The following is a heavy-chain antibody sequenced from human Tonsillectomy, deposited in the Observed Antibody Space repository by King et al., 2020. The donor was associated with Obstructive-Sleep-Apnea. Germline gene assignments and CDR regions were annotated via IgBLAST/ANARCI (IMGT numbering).Heavy chain of an antibody. CDR2: IKSQTDGGTR. CDR1: GFTFSNAW. CDR3: ATSWFDP. V-gene: IGHV3-15*01. Sequence: VQLVESGGGLVKPGGSLRLSCAASGFTFSNAWMSWVRQAPGKGLEWVGRIKSQTDGGTRDYAVPVKGRFAISRDDSKNTLYLEMNSLKTEDTAIYYCATSWFDPWVQGTLVTVSS. J-gene: IGHJ5*02.